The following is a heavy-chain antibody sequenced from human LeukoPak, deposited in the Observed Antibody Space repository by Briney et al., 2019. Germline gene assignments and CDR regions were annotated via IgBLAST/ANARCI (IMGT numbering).Heavy chain of an antibody. V-gene: IGHV4-39*01. J-gene: IGHJ5*02. CDR3: ARHDYSNFAWFDP. D-gene: IGHD4-11*01. Sequence: SETLSLTCSVSGGSISSSRFYWGWIRQPPGKRLEWVASMSYSGNTYYNPSLKSRLTISVGPSKSQLSLKMTSVIAADTAVYYCARHDYSNFAWFDPWGQGTLVTVSS. CDR2: MSYSGNT. CDR1: GGSISSSRFY.